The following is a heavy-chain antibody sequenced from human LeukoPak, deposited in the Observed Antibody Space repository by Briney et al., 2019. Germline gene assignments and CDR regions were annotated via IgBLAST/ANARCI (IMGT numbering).Heavy chain of an antibody. V-gene: IGHV3-48*04. CDR2: ISSSSSTI. CDR3: ARGTPLIVVVPAPAFDI. D-gene: IGHD2-2*01. J-gene: IGHJ3*02. Sequence: GGSLRLSCAASGFTFSSYSMNWVRQAPGKGLEWVSYISSSSSTIYYADSVKGRFTISRDNAKNSLYLQMNSLRAEDTAVYYCARGTPLIVVVPAPAFDIWGQGTMVTVSS. CDR1: GFTFSSYS.